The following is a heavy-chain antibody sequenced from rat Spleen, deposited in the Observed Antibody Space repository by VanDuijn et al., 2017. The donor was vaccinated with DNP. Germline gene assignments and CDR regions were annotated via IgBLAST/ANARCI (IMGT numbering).Heavy chain of an antibody. CDR1: GFTFSNYG. V-gene: IGHV5-25*01. CDR3: TLYQGSY. D-gene: IGHD1-2*01. Sequence: EVELVESGGGLVQPGRSMKLSCAASGFTFSNYGMAWVRQAPTKGLEWVASISTSGGSTYYRDSVKGRFTISRDNAKSTLYLQMDSLRSEDTATYYCTLYQGSYWGQGVMVTVSS. J-gene: IGHJ2*01. CDR2: ISTSGGST.